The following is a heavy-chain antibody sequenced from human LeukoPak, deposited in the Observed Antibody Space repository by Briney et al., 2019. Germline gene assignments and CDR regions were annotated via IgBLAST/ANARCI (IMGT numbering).Heavy chain of an antibody. CDR2: ISLGNRTT. CDR3: ARVGNGRSWDY. CDR1: GFNVSIFT. V-gene: IGHV3-48*02. J-gene: IGHJ4*02. Sequence: GGFLILSCAGSGFNVSIFTINWARQDSGKGQEWISYISLGNRTTFYADSVKGRLTISRNNAKNSLYLKMNSLRDADTAVYYCARVGNGRSWDYWGQGTLVSVSS. D-gene: IGHD2-15*01.